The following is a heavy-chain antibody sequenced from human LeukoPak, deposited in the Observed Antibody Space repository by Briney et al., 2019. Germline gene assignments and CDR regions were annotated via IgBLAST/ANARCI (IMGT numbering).Heavy chain of an antibody. J-gene: IGHJ3*02. CDR1: GGSIRGGIYY. Sequence: PSQTLSLTCTVSGGSIRGGIYYWSWIRQPAGKGLEWIGRIYTSGSTNYNPSLKSRVTISADTSKNQFSLNLTSVTAADTAVYYCASFLPPVGALDIWGQGTMVTVSS. CDR2: IYTSGST. D-gene: IGHD4-23*01. CDR3: ASFLPPVGALDI. V-gene: IGHV4-61*02.